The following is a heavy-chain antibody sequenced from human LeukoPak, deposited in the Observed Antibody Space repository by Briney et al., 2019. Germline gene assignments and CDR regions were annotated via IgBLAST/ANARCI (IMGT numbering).Heavy chain of an antibody. CDR1: GFTFSNYW. CDR2: MNLDGREK. J-gene: IGHJ3*01. V-gene: IGHV3-7*01. D-gene: IGHD2-8*01. CDR3: TCDLNRSDGL. Sequence: GGPLRLSCAASGFTFSNYWLSWVRQAPGKGLEWVANMNLDGREKYYEDSVRGRFTISRDNAKNSLYLQMNSLRAEDTAVYYCTCDLNRSDGLWGQGTMVTVSS.